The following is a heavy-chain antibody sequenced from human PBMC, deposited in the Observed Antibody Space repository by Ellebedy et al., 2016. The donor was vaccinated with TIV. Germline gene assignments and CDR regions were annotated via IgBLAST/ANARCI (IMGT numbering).Heavy chain of an antibody. D-gene: IGHD4-23*01. J-gene: IGHJ4*02. V-gene: IGHV3-66*01. CDR3: ARVGGYGGNSGGNY. Sequence: PGGSLRLSCAPSGFTVSSNYMSWVRQAPGKGLEWVSVIYSGGSTYYADSVKGRFTISRDNSKNTLYLQMNSLRAEDTAEYYCARVGGYGGNSGGNYWGQGTLVTVSS. CDR2: IYSGGST. CDR1: GFTVSSNY.